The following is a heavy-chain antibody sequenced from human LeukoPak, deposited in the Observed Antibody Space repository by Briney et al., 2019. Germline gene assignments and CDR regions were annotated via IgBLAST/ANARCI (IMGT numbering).Heavy chain of an antibody. CDR3: ARAGDSGSYQAAMFDP. Sequence: GGSLRLSCAASGFSFSSYEMNWVRQAPGKGLEWISYISASGSTKCYADSVKGRFTISRDNAKNSLYLQMNSLRAEDTALHHCARAGDSGSYQAAMFDPWGQGTLVTVSS. V-gene: IGHV3-48*03. CDR2: ISASGSTK. D-gene: IGHD1-26*01. CDR1: GFSFSSYE. J-gene: IGHJ5*02.